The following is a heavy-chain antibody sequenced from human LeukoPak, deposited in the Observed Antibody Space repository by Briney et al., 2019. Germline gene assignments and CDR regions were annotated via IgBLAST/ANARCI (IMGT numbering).Heavy chain of an antibody. J-gene: IGHJ5*02. CDR2: IRYGVST. Sequence: SSETLSLTCTVSGGSSSTYWWSWIRQPPGKGLQWIGSIRYGVSTHSNPSLQSRVTISVDTSKNQLSLKLSSVTAADTAMYYCAKYAALTGPNWLDTWGQGILVTVSS. CDR1: GGSSSTYW. CDR3: AKYAALTGPNWLDT. V-gene: IGHV4-59*01. D-gene: IGHD3-9*01.